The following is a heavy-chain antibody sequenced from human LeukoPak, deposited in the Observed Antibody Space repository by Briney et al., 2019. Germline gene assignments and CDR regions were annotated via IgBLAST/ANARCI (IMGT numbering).Heavy chain of an antibody. D-gene: IGHD3-22*01. CDR2: INHSGST. CDR1: GGSFSGYY. J-gene: IGHJ4*02. V-gene: IGHV4-34*01. Sequence: SKTLSLTCAVYGGSFSGYYWSWIRQPPGKGLEWIGEINHSGSTNYNPSLKSRVTISVDTSKNQFSLKLSSVTAADTAVYYCARLFHYDSSGSLYYFDYWGQGTLVTVSS. CDR3: ARLFHYDSSGSLYYFDY.